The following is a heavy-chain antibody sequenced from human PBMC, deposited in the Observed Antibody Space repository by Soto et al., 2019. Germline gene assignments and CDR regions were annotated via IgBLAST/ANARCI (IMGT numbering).Heavy chain of an antibody. Sequence: ASVKVSCKASGYTFTSYGISWVRQAPGQGLEWMGWISAYNGNTNYAQKLQGRVTMTTDTSTSTAYMELRGLRSDDTAVYYCARVDFLYYYDSSGDDFDPWGQGTLVTVSS. D-gene: IGHD3-22*01. CDR2: ISAYNGNT. CDR1: GYTFTSYG. CDR3: ARVDFLYYYDSSGDDFDP. J-gene: IGHJ5*02. V-gene: IGHV1-18*01.